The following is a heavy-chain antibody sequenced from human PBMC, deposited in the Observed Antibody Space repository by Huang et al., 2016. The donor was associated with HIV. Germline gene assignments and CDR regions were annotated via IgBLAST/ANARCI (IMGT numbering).Heavy chain of an antibody. Sequence: QLQLQESGPGLVKPSETLSLTCTVSGGSVSSSSSYWGWLRQPPGKGLEWIGGIYYSGTTYYNPSLKSRLTMSVDTSKNQLALKLRSVTAADTAVYYCARHGGQLSPWYYGMDVWGQGTTVTASS. V-gene: IGHV4-39*01. CDR2: IYYSGTT. CDR1: GGSVSSSSSY. CDR3: ARHGGQLSPWYYGMDV. D-gene: IGHD3-16*01. J-gene: IGHJ6*02.